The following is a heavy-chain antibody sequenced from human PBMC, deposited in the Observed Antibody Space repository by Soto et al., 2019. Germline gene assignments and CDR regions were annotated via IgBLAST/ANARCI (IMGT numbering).Heavy chain of an antibody. D-gene: IGHD6-19*01. V-gene: IGHV1-2*02. CDR1: GYTFTGYY. CDR3: ARREQWLETFDY. J-gene: IGHJ4*02. Sequence: ASVKVSCKTSGYTFTGYYIHWIRQAPGQGLEWMGWSNPNSGDTSYSQEFQGRVTMTSDTSITTAYVELTRLKSDDTAVYFCARREQWLETFDYWGQGTLVTVSS. CDR2: SNPNSGDT.